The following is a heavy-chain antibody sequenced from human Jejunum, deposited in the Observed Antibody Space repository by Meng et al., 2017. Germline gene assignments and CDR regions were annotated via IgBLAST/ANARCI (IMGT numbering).Heavy chain of an antibody. CDR3: TRVGVSATTGFDY. CDR2: IFPVGSDI. J-gene: IGHJ4*02. V-gene: IGHV5-51*01. D-gene: IGHD1-14*01. Sequence: GESLKLSCKASGYTFTHHWIGWVRQLPGQGLEWMGIIFPVGSDISYSPSFQGQVSLSVDKSTSTAYLQWSSLKASDTAMYYCTRVGVSATTGFDYWGQGSLVTVSS. CDR1: GYTFTHHW.